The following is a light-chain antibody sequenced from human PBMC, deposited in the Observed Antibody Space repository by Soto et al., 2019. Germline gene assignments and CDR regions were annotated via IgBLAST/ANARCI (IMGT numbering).Light chain of an antibody. CDR3: LLDYAYFWA. CDR2: AAS. Sequence: AIQVTQSPSSLSASVGDTVTITCRTSQGIRSALGWYQQKPGKVPKLLIYAASTLQSGVPSRFSGSGSGRDFTLTISSLQPEDFATYYCLLDYAYFWAFGQGTKVEIK. CDR1: QGIRSA. V-gene: IGKV1-6*01. J-gene: IGKJ1*01.